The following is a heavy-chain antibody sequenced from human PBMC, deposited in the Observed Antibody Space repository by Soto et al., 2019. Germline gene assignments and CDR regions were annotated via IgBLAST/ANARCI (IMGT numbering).Heavy chain of an antibody. CDR1: GGSSISYY. J-gene: IGHJ4*02. CDR3: ARDSGSGSYYHY. CDR2: IYYSGST. Sequence: LETLSLTCTVSGGSSISYYWSWIRQPPGKGLEWIGYIYYSGSTYYNPSLKSRVTISVDTSKNQFSLKLSSVTAADTAVYYCARDSGSGSYYHYWGQGTLVTVSS. D-gene: IGHD1-26*01. V-gene: IGHV4-59*12.